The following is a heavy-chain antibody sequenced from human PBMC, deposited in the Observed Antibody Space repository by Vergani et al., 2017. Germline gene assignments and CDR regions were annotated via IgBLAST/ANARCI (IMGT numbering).Heavy chain of an antibody. CDR3: AGENYYDSTGGY. Sequence: QVQLQESGPGLVKPSETLSLTCTVSGGSLSSYYWSWIRQPPGKGLEWIGYIYYSGSTNYNPSLKSRVTISVDTSKNQFSLKLSSVTAADTAVYYCAGENYYDSTGGYWGQGTLVTVSS. J-gene: IGHJ4*02. CDR1: GGSLSSYY. D-gene: IGHD3-22*01. CDR2: IYYSGST. V-gene: IGHV4-59*01.